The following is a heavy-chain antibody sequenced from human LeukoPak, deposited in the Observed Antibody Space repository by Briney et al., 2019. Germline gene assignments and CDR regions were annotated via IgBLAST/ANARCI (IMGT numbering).Heavy chain of an antibody. J-gene: IGHJ4*02. CDR2: LTASSGET. V-gene: IGHV3-23*01. D-gene: IGHD6-6*01. CDR3: AKGSSSSRPYYFDY. Sequence: RQXPXXGLXWVSALTASSGETYCADSGNGVFTIFRDNSKNTLYMEMKSLRDEERAVYYCAKGSSSSRPYYFDYWGQGILVIVSS.